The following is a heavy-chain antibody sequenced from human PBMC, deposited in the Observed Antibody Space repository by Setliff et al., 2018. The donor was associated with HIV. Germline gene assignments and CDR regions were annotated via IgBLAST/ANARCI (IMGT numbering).Heavy chain of an antibody. V-gene: IGHV4-30-2*01. J-gene: IGHJ4*02. CDR3: ARSSSVASDY. CDR2: IHQSGRT. CDR1: GGSVSSAGYS. Sequence: SETLSLTCAVAGGSVSSAGYSWTWIRQPPGKGLEWIGYIHQSGRTYFDPSLKSRVTLSVDTSKNQFSLKMNSVTAADTAVYYCARSSSVASDYWGPGTLVTVSS. D-gene: IGHD6-19*01.